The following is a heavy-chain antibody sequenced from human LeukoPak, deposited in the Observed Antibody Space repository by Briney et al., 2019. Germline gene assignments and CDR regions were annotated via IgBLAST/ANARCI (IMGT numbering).Heavy chain of an antibody. V-gene: IGHV1-2*02. Sequence: ASVKVSCKASGYTFNGYYLHWMRQAPGQGLQWVGWINPQSGSTRYAQKFLGRVTMTRDTFINTAYMELRSLKSDDTAVYYCARVYRARGRTDTNNWNGFDPWGQGTLDTVSS. J-gene: IGHJ5*02. CDR1: GYTFNGYY. CDR3: ARVYRARGRTDTNNWNGFDP. D-gene: IGHD1-1*01. CDR2: INPQSGST.